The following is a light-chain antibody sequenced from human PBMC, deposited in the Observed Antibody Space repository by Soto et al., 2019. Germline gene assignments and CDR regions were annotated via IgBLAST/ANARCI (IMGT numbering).Light chain of an antibody. CDR1: QSVSISY. CDR3: QQYGSSPLT. J-gene: IGKJ4*01. CDR2: AAS. Sequence: EIVLTQSPGTLSLSPGERATLSCRASQSVSISYLAWYQQKPGQAPRLLIYAASSRATGIPDRFSGGGSGTDFTLTISRLEPEDFAVYYCQQYGSSPLTFGGGTKVEIK. V-gene: IGKV3-20*01.